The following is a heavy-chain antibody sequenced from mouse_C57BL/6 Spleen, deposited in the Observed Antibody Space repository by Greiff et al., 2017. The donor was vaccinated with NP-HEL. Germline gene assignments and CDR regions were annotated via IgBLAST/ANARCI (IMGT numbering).Heavy chain of an antibody. Sequence: EVKLVESGGGLVQPGGSMKLSCVASGFTFSNYWMNWVRQSPEKGLEWVAQIRLKSDNYATHYAESVKGRFTISRDDSKSSVYLQMNNLRAEDTGIYYCTGWTNLYWYFDVWGTGTTVTVSS. J-gene: IGHJ1*03. D-gene: IGHD4-1*02. CDR3: TGWTNLYWYFDV. CDR1: GFTFSNYW. V-gene: IGHV6-3*01. CDR2: IRLKSDNYAT.